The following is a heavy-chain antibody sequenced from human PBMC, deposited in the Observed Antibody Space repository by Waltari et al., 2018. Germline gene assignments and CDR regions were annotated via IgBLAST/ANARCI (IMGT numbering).Heavy chain of an antibody. CDR2: IDVSDNL. D-gene: IGHD5-18*01. V-gene: IGHV3-53*01. Sequence: EVQLMESGGRLIHPGGSLRLSCSAPGLAVNNYYMTWVRQPTGKGLEWVSLIDVSDNLYSTTSVNGRLTISLANSKNTLHLQLDRLTDEDTALYFCARVNRLQGYSFGSFFDLWAQGTHVTVSS. CDR1: GLAVNNYY. J-gene: IGHJ4*02. CDR3: ARVNRLQGYSFGSFFDL.